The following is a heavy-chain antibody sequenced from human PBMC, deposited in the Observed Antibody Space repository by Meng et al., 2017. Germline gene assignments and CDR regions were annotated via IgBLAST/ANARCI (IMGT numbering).Heavy chain of an antibody. Sequence: GSLRLSCTVSGGSISSSSYYWGWIRQPPGKGLEWIGSIYYSGSTYYNPSLKSRVTISVDTSKNQFSLKLSSVTAADTAVYYCARDLRPNYYDSSGYYSFRYGMDVWGQGTTVTVSS. J-gene: IGHJ6*02. CDR2: IYYSGST. V-gene: IGHV4-39*07. CDR1: GGSISSSSYY. D-gene: IGHD3-22*01. CDR3: ARDLRPNYYDSSGYYSFRYGMDV.